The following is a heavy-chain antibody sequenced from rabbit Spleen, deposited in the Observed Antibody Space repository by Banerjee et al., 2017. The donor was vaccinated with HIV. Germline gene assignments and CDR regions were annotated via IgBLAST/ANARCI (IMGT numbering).Heavy chain of an antibody. CDR2: INTATGKA. CDR3: ARDPYSIYMRNL. J-gene: IGHJ4*01. V-gene: IGHV1S45*01. CDR1: GFSFSDRDV. Sequence: QEQLEESGGGLVKPEGSLTLTCKASGFSFSDRDVMCWVRQAPGKGLEWIACINTATGKAVYASWAKGRFTISKTSSTTVTLQMTSLTAADTATYFCARDPYSIYMRNLWGPGTLVTVS. D-gene: IGHD1-1*01.